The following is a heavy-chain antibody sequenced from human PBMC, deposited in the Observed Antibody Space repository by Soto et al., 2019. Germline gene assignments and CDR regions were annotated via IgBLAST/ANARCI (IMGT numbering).Heavy chain of an antibody. V-gene: IGHV4-31*03. CDR2: IYYSGST. J-gene: IGHJ5*02. CDR3: ARAFPLYDFWSGSARGFDP. Sequence: TSETLSLTCTVSGGSISSGGYYWSWIRQHPGKGLEWIGYIYYSGSTYYNPSLKSRVTISVDTSKNQFSLKLSSVTAADTAVYYCARAFPLYDFWSGSARGFDPWGQGTLVTVSS. D-gene: IGHD3-3*01. CDR1: GGSISSGGYY.